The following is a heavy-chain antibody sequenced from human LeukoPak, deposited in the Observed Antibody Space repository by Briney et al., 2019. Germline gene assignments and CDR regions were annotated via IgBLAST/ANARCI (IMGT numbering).Heavy chain of an antibody. Sequence: GASVKVSCKASGYTFTSYGISWVRQAPGQGLEWMGWISAYNGSTNYAQKLQGRVTMTTDTSTSTAYMELRSLRSDDTAVYYCARRVFSHYYDSSGYYSNAFDIWGQGTMVTVSS. V-gene: IGHV1-18*01. CDR3: ARRVFSHYYDSSGYYSNAFDI. D-gene: IGHD3-22*01. CDR2: ISAYNGST. CDR1: GYTFTSYG. J-gene: IGHJ3*02.